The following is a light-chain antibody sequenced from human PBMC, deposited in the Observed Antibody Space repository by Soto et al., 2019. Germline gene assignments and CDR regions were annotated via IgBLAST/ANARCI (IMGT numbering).Light chain of an antibody. Sequence: CALTKPPSASGSPGQSVTISYNKTSSDVGAYNYVSWYQQLPGKAHKLIIYEVSKRPSGVPDRFSGSKSGNTASLTVSGLQAEDEADYYCTSYAGTYSFFYVFGTGTKVTVL. CDR3: TSYAGTYSFFYV. V-gene: IGLV2-8*01. J-gene: IGLJ1*01. CDR2: EVS. CDR1: SSDVGAYNY.